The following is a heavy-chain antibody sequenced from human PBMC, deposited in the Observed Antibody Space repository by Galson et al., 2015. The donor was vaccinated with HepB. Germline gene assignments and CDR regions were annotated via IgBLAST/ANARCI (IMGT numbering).Heavy chain of an antibody. D-gene: IGHD2-8*01. V-gene: IGHV3-23*01. CDR2: LSGSGGST. Sequence: SLRLSCAASGFTFSSYGMSWVRQAPGKGLEWVSSLSGSGGSTYYADSVKGRFTISRDNSGNTLYLQMNSLRAEDTAVYYCAKDRVWWPSPDYWGQGTLVTVSS. J-gene: IGHJ4*02. CDR3: AKDRVWWPSPDY. CDR1: GFTFSSYG.